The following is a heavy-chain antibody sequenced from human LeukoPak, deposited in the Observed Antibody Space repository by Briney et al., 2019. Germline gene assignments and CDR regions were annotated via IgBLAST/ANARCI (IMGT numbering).Heavy chain of an antibody. D-gene: IGHD3-10*01. V-gene: IGHV3-23*01. CDR3: AKELWFGPDYGMDV. CDR1: GGSISSGGYS. Sequence: LSLTCAVSGGSISSGGYSWSWVRQAPGRGLEWVSAISGSGGSTYYADSVKGRFTISRDNSKNTLYLQMNSLRAEDTAVYYCAKELWFGPDYGMDVWGQGTTVTVSS. J-gene: IGHJ6*02. CDR2: ISGSGGST.